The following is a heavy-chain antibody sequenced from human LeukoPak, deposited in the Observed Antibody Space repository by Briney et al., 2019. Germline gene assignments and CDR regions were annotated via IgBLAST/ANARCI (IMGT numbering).Heavy chain of an antibody. CDR3: AKDASTTNNFYFFDY. V-gene: IGHV3-23*01. J-gene: IGHJ4*02. CDR1: GFTFTNYA. CDR2: ISESGDIT. Sequence: GGSLRLSCAASGFTFTNYAMTWVRQAPGKGLDWLSGISESGDITFYADSVKGRFTISRDTSKSAVYLQMNNLRAEDTAIYYCAKDASTTNNFYFFDYWGQGALATVSS. D-gene: IGHD1-1*01.